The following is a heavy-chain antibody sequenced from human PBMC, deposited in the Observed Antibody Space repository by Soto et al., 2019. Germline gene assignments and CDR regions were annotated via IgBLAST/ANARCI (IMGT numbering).Heavy chain of an antibody. CDR3: ARSGGSVNWFDP. J-gene: IGHJ5*02. D-gene: IGHD2-15*01. V-gene: IGHV1-8*01. CDR1: GYTFTSYD. Sequence: GASVKVSCKASGYTFTSYDINWVRQATGQGLEWMGWTNPNSGNTGYAQKFQGRVTMTRNTSISTAYMELSSLRSEDTAVYYCARSGGSVNWFDPWGQGTLVTVSS. CDR2: TNPNSGNT.